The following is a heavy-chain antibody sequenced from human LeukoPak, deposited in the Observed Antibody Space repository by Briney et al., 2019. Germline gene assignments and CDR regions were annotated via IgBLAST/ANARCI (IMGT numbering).Heavy chain of an antibody. D-gene: IGHD1-1*01. CDR3: AKANWVSNADAVW. J-gene: IGHJ4*02. CDR1: GFSFSNYA. CDR2: ITGGGET. Sequence: GGSLRLSCAASGFSFSNYAMSWVRQAPARGPEWVSSITGGGETFYADSVKGRFTLSRDDSRNTVYLQLNNLRVEDAAIYYCAKANWVSNADAVWWGQGTQVTVSS. V-gene: IGHV3-23*01.